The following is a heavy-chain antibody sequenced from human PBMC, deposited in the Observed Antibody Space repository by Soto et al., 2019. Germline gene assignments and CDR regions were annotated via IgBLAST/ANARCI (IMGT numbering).Heavy chain of an antibody. CDR1: GYTFTSXG. CDR3: ARASTYYYDSSGYFPPYNWFDP. D-gene: IGHD3-22*01. CDR2: ISAYNGNT. V-gene: IGHV1-18*01. Sequence: GASVKVSCKASGYTFTSXGISWVRQAPGQGLEWMGWISAYNGNTSYAQKLQGRVTMTTDTSTSTAYMELRSLRSDDTAVYYCARASTYYYDSSGYFPPYNWFDPWGQGTLVTVSS. J-gene: IGHJ5*02.